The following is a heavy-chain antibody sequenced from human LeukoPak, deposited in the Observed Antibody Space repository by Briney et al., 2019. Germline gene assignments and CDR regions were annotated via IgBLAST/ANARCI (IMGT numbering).Heavy chain of an antibody. Sequence: PSETLSLTCTVSGGSISSGGYYWSWIRQPPGKGLEWIGYIYHSGSTYYNPSLKSRVTISVDRPKNQISLKLSSVTAADTAVYYCAGDNLGELSPEYFQHWGQGTLVTVSS. J-gene: IGHJ1*01. V-gene: IGHV4-30-2*01. CDR3: AGDNLGELSPEYFQH. D-gene: IGHD3-16*02. CDR2: IYHSGST. CDR1: GGSISSGGYY.